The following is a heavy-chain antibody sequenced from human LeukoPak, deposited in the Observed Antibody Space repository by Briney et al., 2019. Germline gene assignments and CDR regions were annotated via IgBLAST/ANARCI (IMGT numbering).Heavy chain of an antibody. CDR1: GGSFSSYY. J-gene: IGHJ4*02. V-gene: IGHV4-39*01. D-gene: IGHD3-10*01. CDR3: ARQGWFGELLSPLDY. Sequence: PSETLSLTCAVYGGSFSSYYWGWIRQPPGKGLEWIGSIYYSGSTYYNPSLKSRVTISVDTSKNQFSLRLSSVTASDTAVYYCARQGWFGELLSPLDYWGQGTLVTVSS. CDR2: IYYSGST.